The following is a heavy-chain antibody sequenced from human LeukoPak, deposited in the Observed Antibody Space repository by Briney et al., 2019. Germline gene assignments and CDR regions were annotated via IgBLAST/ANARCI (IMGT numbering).Heavy chain of an antibody. D-gene: IGHD3-10*01. CDR3: AGRGYSGSGTYYNPLDY. J-gene: IGHJ4*02. V-gene: IGHV3-23*01. Sequence: PGGSLRLSCAASGFTFSSCALSWVRLAPGKGLEWVSSISGSGSNTYYAGSVQGRFTVSRDNSRNTLYLQMNSLRAEDTAVYYCAGRGYSGSGTYYNPLDYWGQGTLVTVSS. CDR1: GFTFSSCA. CDR2: ISGSGSNT.